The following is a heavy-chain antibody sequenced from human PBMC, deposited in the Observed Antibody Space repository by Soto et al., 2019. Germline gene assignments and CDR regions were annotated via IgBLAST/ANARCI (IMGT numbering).Heavy chain of an antibody. CDR1: GYTFTSYG. Sequence: QVQLVQSGGEVKKPGASVKVSCKASGYTFTSYGITWVRQAPGQGLEYLGWISTYNGNTDFAQKVQNRVTLTTDTSTRTAYMELRRLRPDDTSVYYCARANVRITPHWFDPWGQGTLVTVSS. CDR2: ISTYNGNT. J-gene: IGHJ5*02. D-gene: IGHD1-1*01. CDR3: ARANVRITPHWFDP. V-gene: IGHV1-18*01.